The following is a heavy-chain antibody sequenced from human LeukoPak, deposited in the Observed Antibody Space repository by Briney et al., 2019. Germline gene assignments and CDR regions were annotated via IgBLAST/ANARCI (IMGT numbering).Heavy chain of an antibody. Sequence: ASVKVSCKASGYTFTDYYIHWVRQAPGQGLEWMGWINPNSGGTNYARKFQGRVSMTRDTSISAAYMELSRLTSDDTAVYYCARDPGRYYYYMDVWGKGTTVTISS. D-gene: IGHD1-14*01. J-gene: IGHJ6*03. V-gene: IGHV1-2*02. CDR1: GYTFTDYY. CDR2: INPNSGGT. CDR3: ARDPGRYYYYMDV.